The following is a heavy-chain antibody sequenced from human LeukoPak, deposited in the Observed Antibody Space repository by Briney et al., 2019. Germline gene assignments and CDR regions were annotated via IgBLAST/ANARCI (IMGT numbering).Heavy chain of an antibody. CDR1: GYSISSSYY. CDR2: IYYSGST. CDR3: ARGAAAGTSEYFQH. V-gene: IGHV4-61*01. D-gene: IGHD6-13*01. J-gene: IGHJ1*01. Sequence: PSETLSLTCTVSGYSISSSYYWSWIRQPPGKGLEWIGYIYYSGSTNYNPSLKSRVTISVDTSKNQFSLKLSSVTAADTAVYYCARGAAAGTSEYFQHWGQGTLVTVSS.